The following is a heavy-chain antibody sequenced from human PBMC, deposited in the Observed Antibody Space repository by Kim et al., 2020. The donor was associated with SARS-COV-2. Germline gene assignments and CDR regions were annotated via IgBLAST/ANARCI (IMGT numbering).Heavy chain of an antibody. Sequence: GGSLRLSCAASGFTFSSYSMNWVRQAPGKGLEWVSYISSSSSTIYYADSVKGRFTISRDNAKNSLYLQMNSLRDEDTAVYYCARARRYCTNGVCYELGYYYGMDVWGQGTTVTVSS. CDR2: ISSSSSTI. CDR3: ARARRYCTNGVCYELGYYYGMDV. J-gene: IGHJ6*02. V-gene: IGHV3-48*02. D-gene: IGHD2-8*01. CDR1: GFTFSSYS.